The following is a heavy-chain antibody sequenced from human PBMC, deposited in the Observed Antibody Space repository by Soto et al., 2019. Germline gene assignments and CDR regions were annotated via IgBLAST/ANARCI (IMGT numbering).Heavy chain of an antibody. J-gene: IGHJ3*02. V-gene: IGHV1-3*01. D-gene: IGHD5-12*01. CDR1: GYTFTSYA. Sequence: ASVKVSCKASGYTFTSYAMHWVRQAPGQRLEWMGWINAGNGNTKYSQKFQGRVTITRDTSASTAYMELSSLRSEDTAVYYCARDYYGPYGGYDLGSDAFDIWGQGTMVTVSS. CDR2: INAGNGNT. CDR3: ARDYYGPYGGYDLGSDAFDI.